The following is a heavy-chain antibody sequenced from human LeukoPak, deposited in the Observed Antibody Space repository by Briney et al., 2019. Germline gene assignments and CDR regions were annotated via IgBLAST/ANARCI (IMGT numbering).Heavy chain of an antibody. J-gene: IGHJ4*02. CDR2: ISRSGSTI. Sequence: GGSLRLSCAASGFTFSSCEMNWVRQAPGKGLEWVAYISRSGSTIYYADYVKGRFTVSRDNAKKSLYLQMNSLRAEDTVVYYCARDPTRLMCNFDSSGYYSGWGGSDYWGQGILVTVPS. CDR1: GFTFSSCE. V-gene: IGHV3-48*03. D-gene: IGHD3-22*01. CDR3: ARDPTRLMCNFDSSGYYSGWGGSDY.